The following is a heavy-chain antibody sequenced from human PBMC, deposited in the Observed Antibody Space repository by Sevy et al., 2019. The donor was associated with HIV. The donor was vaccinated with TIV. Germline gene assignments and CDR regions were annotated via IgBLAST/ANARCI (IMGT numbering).Heavy chain of an antibody. CDR1: EFTFSSYW. Sequence: GGYLRLSCAASEFTFSSYWMSWVRQAPGKGLEWVANIKQEGSEKYYVDSVKGRFTISRDNAKNSLYLQMNSLRAEDTAVYYCARSGGSYDYGMDVWGQGTTVTVSS. V-gene: IGHV3-7*01. CDR2: IKQEGSEK. J-gene: IGHJ6*02. CDR3: ARSGGSYDYGMDV. D-gene: IGHD1-26*01.